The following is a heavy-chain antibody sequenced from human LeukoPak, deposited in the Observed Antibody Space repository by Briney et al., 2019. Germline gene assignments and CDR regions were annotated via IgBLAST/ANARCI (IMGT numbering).Heavy chain of an antibody. CDR2: TYYRSKRYN. J-gene: IGHJ3*02. Sequence: SQTLSLTCAISGDSVSSNSAAWNWIRQSPSRGLEWLGRTYYRSKRYNDYAVSVKSRITINPDTSKNQFSLQLNSVTPEDTAVYYCARGDYCSSTSCYSDAFDIWGQGTMVTVSS. CDR1: GDSVSSNSAA. CDR3: ARGDYCSSTSCYSDAFDI. V-gene: IGHV6-1*01. D-gene: IGHD2-2*01.